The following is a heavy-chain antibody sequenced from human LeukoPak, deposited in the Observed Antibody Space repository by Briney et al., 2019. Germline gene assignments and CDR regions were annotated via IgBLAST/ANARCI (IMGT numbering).Heavy chain of an antibody. V-gene: IGHV1-69*05. Sequence: SVKVSCKASGGTFSSYAISWVRQAPGQGLEWMGGIIPIFGTANYAQKFQGRVTITTDESTSTAYMELSSLRSEDTAVYYCARDNYPGANWFDPWDQGTLVSVSS. J-gene: IGHJ5*02. CDR1: GGTFSSYA. CDR3: ARDNYPGANWFDP. D-gene: IGHD1-7*01. CDR2: IIPIFGTA.